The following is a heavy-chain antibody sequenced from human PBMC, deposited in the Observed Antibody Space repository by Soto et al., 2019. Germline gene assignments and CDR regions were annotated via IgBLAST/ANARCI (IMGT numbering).Heavy chain of an antibody. CDR2: VSGCGGTT. V-gene: IGHV3-23*01. CDR3: AKHAVPGGWYFDY. Sequence: VQLLESGGSLVQPGGSLRLSCAASGFTFSSYAMNCFRQSPGKGLEWVSAVSGCGGTTYYADSVKGRFTVSRDNSKNTLHLQMNSLRAEDTAVYYCAKHAVPGGWYFDYWCQGTLVTVSS. D-gene: IGHD6-19*01. CDR1: GFTFSSYA. J-gene: IGHJ4*02.